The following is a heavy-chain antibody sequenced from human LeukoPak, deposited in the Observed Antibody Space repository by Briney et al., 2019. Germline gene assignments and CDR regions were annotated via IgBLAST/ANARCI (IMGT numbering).Heavy chain of an antibody. CDR2: FDPEDGET. CDR1: GYTLTELS. D-gene: IGHD1-1*01. Sequence: ASVKVSCKVSGYTLTELSMHWVRQAPGKGLEWMGGFDPEDGETIYAQKFQGRVTMTEDTSTDTAYMELNSLRSEDTAVYYCATYQIGYNWNADWGQGTLVTVSS. V-gene: IGHV1-24*01. CDR3: ATYQIGYNWNAD. J-gene: IGHJ4*02.